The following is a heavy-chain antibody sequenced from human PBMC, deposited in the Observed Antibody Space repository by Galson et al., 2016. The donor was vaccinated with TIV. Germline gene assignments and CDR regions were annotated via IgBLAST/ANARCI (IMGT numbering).Heavy chain of an antibody. Sequence: SLRLSCANSGFSFQNYAIHWVRQAPGKGLEWVSGIDWNGENIGYADSVRGRFTISRDNGKNFVYLQMNSLRHEDTALYFCTRGGMQLWPSVAFDLWGPGTMGPVAS. V-gene: IGHV3-9*01. CDR2: IDWNGENI. J-gene: IGHJ3*01. D-gene: IGHD3-16*01. CDR3: TRGGMQLWPSVAFDL. CDR1: GFSFQNYA.